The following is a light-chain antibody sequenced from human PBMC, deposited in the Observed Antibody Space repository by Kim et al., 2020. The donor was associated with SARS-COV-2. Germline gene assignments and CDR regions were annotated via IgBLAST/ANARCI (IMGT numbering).Light chain of an antibody. Sequence: SQDIGNNLNWYQQRPGKAPKLLIYEAGSPLRLTRSGSGTHFTLSISSLQPDDVAVYYCQHYDDSPSFTFGPGTKVDIK. CDR2: EAG. CDR3: QHYDDSPSFT. V-gene: IGKV1-33*01. J-gene: IGKJ3*01. CDR1: QDIGNN.